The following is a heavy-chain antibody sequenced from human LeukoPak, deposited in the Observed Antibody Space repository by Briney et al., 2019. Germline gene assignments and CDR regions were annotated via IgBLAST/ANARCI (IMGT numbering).Heavy chain of an antibody. V-gene: IGHV3-23*01. CDR1: GFSFSSYA. CDR2: ISGSGGST. Sequence: PGGSPRLSCAASGFSFSSYAMSWVRQAPGKGLEWVSAISGSGGSTYYADSVKGRFTISRDNSKNTLYLQMNSLRVEDTAVYYCAKDTDFWSGYYSDYWGQGTLVPVSS. J-gene: IGHJ4*02. CDR3: AKDTDFWSGYYSDY. D-gene: IGHD3-3*01.